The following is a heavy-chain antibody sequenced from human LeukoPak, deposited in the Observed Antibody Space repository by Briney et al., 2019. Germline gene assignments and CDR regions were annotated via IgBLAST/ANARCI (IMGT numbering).Heavy chain of an antibody. Sequence: TXXXTCTXXGGPXSXXYWSWXXXPXXXGLXXVGYIYYSGSTNYNPSLKSRVTISVDTSKNQFSLKLSSVTAADTAVYYCARYRTLSSHAFDIWGQGTMVTVSS. CDR1: GGPXSXXY. J-gene: IGHJ3*02. V-gene: IGHV4-59*08. CDR2: IYYSGST. D-gene: IGHD1-14*01. CDR3: ARYRTLSSHAFDI.